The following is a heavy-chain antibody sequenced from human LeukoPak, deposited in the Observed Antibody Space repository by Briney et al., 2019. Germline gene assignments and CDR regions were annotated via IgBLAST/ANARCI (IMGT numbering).Heavy chain of an antibody. V-gene: IGHV4-4*02. J-gene: IGHJ4*02. Sequence: SGTLSLTCAVSGGSISSSNRWSWVRQPPGKGLEWIGEIYHSGSTNYNPSLKSRVAISVDKSKNQFSLKLNSVTAADTAVYYCARDRRFFGLDYWGQGTLVTVSS. CDR3: ARDRRFFGLDY. D-gene: IGHD3-10*01. CDR2: IYHSGST. CDR1: GGSISSSNR.